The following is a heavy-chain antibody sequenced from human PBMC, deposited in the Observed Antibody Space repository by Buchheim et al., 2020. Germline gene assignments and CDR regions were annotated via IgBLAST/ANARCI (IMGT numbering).Heavy chain of an antibody. J-gene: IGHJ6*02. D-gene: IGHD6-25*01. V-gene: IGHV4-59*01. CDR2: IYYSGST. CDR1: GGSISSYY. CDR3: ARAGSSGARYYYYYGMDV. Sequence: QVQLQESGPGLVKPSETLSLTCTVSGGSISSYYWSWIRQPPGKGLEWIGYIYYSGSTNYNPSLKSRVTLSVDTSKNQFSLKLSSVTAADTAVYYCARAGSSGARYYYYYGMDVWGQGTT.